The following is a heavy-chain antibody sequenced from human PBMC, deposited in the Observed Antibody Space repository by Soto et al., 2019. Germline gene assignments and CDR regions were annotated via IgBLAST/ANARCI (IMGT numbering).Heavy chain of an antibody. J-gene: IGHJ4*02. CDR3: AKEGPPQLAGADYFDY. Sequence: QVQLVESGGGVVQPGRSLRLSCAASGFTFSSYGMHWVRQAPGKGLEWVAVISYDGSNKYYADSVKGRFTISRDNSKNTLDRQMNSLRAEDTAVYYCAKEGPPQLAGADYFDYWGQGTLVTVSS. CDR1: GFTFSSYG. D-gene: IGHD6-13*01. CDR2: ISYDGSNK. V-gene: IGHV3-30*18.